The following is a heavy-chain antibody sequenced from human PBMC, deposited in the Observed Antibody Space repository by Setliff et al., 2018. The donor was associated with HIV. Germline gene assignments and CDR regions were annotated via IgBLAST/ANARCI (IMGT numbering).Heavy chain of an antibody. Sequence: SETLSLTCTVSGGSISSSSYYWGWIRQPPGKELEWIGSIYYSGSTYYNPSLKSRVTISVDTSKNQFSLKLSSVTAADTAVYYCARQGYSTPLRYNWFDPWGQGTLVTVSS. J-gene: IGHJ5*02. CDR3: ARQGYSTPLRYNWFDP. V-gene: IGHV4-39*01. CDR1: GGSISSSSYY. CDR2: IYYSGST. D-gene: IGHD6-13*01.